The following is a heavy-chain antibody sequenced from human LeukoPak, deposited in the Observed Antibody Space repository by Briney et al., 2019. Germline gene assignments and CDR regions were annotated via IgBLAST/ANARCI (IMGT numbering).Heavy chain of an antibody. CDR2: INPSGGGT. CDR1: GYTFTSYY. CDR3: ARDEEGSSSTGAFDI. J-gene: IGHJ3*02. D-gene: IGHD6-13*01. Sequence: GASVKVSCKASGYTFTSYYMHWVRQAPGQGLEWMGIINPSGGGTSYAQKFQGRVTITRDTSTSTVYMELSSLRSEDTAVYYCARDEEGSSSTGAFDIWGQGTMVTVSS. V-gene: IGHV1-46*01.